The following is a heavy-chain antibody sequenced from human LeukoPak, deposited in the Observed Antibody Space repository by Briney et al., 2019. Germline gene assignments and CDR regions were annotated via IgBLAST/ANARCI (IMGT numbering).Heavy chain of an antibody. Sequence: SETLSLTCTVSGGSISSYYRNWIRQPPGKGLEWIGYIYYSGSTNYNPSLKSRVTISVDTSKNQFSLKLSSVTAADTAVYYCARGADSSGYYSIFYFDYWGQGTLVTVSS. CDR1: GGSISSYY. J-gene: IGHJ4*02. CDR2: IYYSGST. V-gene: IGHV4-59*01. D-gene: IGHD3-22*01. CDR3: ARGADSSGYYSIFYFDY.